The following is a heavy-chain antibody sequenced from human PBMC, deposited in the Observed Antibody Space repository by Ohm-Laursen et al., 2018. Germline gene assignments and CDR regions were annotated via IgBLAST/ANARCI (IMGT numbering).Heavy chain of an antibody. CDR2: INISGT. Sequence: GTLSLTCTISGGAISGYYWSWIRQPAGKGLEWIGRINISGTSYNPSLKSRVTMSVDTSKNQFSLNLSAVTAADTAVYYCAGRGYWGQGTLVTVSS. V-gene: IGHV4-4*07. D-gene: IGHD1-26*01. J-gene: IGHJ4*02. CDR3: AGRGY. CDR1: GGAISGYY.